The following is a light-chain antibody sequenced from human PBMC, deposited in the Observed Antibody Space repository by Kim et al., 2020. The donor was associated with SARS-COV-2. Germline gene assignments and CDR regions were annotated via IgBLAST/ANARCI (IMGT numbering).Light chain of an antibody. Sequence: SSELTQDPAVSVALGQTVRITCQGDSLRSYYASWYQQKPGQAPVLVIYGKNNRPSGIPDRFSGSSSGNTASLTITGAQAEDEAHYYCNSRDSSGNHLVFG. V-gene: IGLV3-19*01. CDR2: GKN. J-gene: IGLJ2*01. CDR3: NSRDSSGNHLV. CDR1: SLRSYY.